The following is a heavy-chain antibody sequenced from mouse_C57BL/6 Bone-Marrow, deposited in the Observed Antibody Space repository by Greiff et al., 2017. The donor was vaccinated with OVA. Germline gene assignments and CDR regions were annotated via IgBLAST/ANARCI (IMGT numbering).Heavy chain of an antibody. CDR2: IRNKANNHAT. D-gene: IGHD2-1*01. CDR3: TSLYGNYPYYFDY. V-gene: IGHV6-6*01. Sequence: EVKLMESGGGLVQPGGSMKLSCAASGFTFSDAWMDWVRQSPEKGLEWVAEIRNKANNHATYYAESVKGRFTISRDDSKSSVYLQMHSLRAEDTGIYYCTSLYGNYPYYFDYWGQGTTLTVSS. CDR1: GFTFSDAW. J-gene: IGHJ2*01.